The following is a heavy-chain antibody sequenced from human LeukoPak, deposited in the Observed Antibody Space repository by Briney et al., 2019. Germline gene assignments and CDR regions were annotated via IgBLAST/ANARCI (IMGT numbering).Heavy chain of an antibody. Sequence: PGGSLRLSCVASGFTFSSYWMHWVRQDPRKGLVWVSRINGDGRNINYADSVRGRFTISRDNAKNTLYLQMNSLRAEDTAVYYCARGCTNTNCESGYWGQGTLVTVSS. CDR2: INGDGRNI. J-gene: IGHJ4*02. D-gene: IGHD2-2*01. V-gene: IGHV3-74*01. CDR3: ARGCTNTNCESGY. CDR1: GFTFSSYW.